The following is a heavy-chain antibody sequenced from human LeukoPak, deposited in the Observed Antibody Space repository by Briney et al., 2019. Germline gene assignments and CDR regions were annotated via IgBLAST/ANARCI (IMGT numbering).Heavy chain of an antibody. CDR3: ARDSRRGGSGSYPYYYYGMDV. V-gene: IGHV3-30*04. Sequence: GGSLRLSCAASGFTFGSYAMRWVRQAPGKGLEWVAVISYDGSNKYYADSVKGRFTISRDNSKNTMYLQMNSLRAEDTAVYYCARDSRRGGSGSYPYYYYGMDVWGQGTKVTVSS. CDR1: GFTFGSYA. D-gene: IGHD3-10*01. J-gene: IGHJ6*02. CDR2: ISYDGSNK.